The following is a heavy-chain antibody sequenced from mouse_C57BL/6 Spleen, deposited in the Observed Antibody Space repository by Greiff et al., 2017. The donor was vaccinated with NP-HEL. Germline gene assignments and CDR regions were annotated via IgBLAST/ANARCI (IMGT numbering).Heavy chain of an antibody. CDR3: TNGNYAPY. CDR1: GYTFTDYE. CDR2: IDPETGGT. Sequence: QVQLQQSGAELVRPGASVTLSCTASGYTFTDYEMHWVKQTPVHGLEWIGAIDPETGGTAYNQKFKGKAILTADKSSSTAYMELRSLTSEDSAVYYCTNGNYAPYWGQGTLVTVSA. J-gene: IGHJ3*01. D-gene: IGHD2-1*01. V-gene: IGHV1-15*01.